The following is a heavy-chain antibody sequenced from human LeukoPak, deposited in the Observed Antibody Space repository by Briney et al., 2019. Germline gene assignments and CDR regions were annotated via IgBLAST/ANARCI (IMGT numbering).Heavy chain of an antibody. Sequence: PSETLSLTCTVSGGSISSSSYYWGWIRQPPGKGLEWIGSIYYSGSTYYNPSLKSRVTISVDTSKNQFSLKLSSVTAADTAVYYCARMGGVWGLYWGQGTLVTVSS. CDR2: IYYSGST. V-gene: IGHV4-39*07. CDR1: GGSISSSSYY. D-gene: IGHD3-16*01. CDR3: ARMGGVWGLY. J-gene: IGHJ4*02.